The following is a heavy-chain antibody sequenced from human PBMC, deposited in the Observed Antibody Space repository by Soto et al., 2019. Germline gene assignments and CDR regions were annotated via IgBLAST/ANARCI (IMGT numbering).Heavy chain of an antibody. V-gene: IGHV3-11*06. D-gene: IGHD3-22*01. CDR2: ISSSSSYT. CDR1: GFTFSDYY. J-gene: IGHJ4*02. CDR3: ERAAGYDTGDY. Sequence: GGSLRLSCAASGFTFSDYYMSWIRQAPGKGLEWVSYISSSSSYTNYADSVKGRFTISRDNAKNSLYLQMNSLRAEDTAVYYCERAAGYDTGDYWGQGTLVTVSS.